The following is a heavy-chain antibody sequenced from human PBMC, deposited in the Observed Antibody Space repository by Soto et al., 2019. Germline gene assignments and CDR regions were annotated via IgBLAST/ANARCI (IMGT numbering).Heavy chain of an antibody. D-gene: IGHD3-3*01. Sequence: SETLSLTCAVYGGSFSGYYWGLIRQPPGKGLEWIGEINHSGSTNYNPSLKSRVTISVDTSKNQFSLKLSSVTAADTAVYYCARGGEGDFWSGYYIVFEYWGQGTLVTVSS. J-gene: IGHJ4*02. V-gene: IGHV4-34*01. CDR3: ARGGEGDFWSGYYIVFEY. CDR1: GGSFSGYY. CDR2: INHSGST.